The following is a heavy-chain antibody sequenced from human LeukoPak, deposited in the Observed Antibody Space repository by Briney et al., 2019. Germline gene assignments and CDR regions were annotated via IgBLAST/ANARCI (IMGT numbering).Heavy chain of an antibody. CDR1: GGSISSYY. CDR3: ARGITIFGVVIKNYYYMDV. D-gene: IGHD3-3*01. CDR2: IYYSGST. Sequence: SETLSLTCTVSGGSISSYYWSWIRQPPGRGLEWIGYIYYSGSTNYNPSLKSRVTISVDTSKNQFSLKLSSVTAADTAVYYCARGITIFGVVIKNYYYMDVWGKGTTVTVSS. V-gene: IGHV4-59*01. J-gene: IGHJ6*03.